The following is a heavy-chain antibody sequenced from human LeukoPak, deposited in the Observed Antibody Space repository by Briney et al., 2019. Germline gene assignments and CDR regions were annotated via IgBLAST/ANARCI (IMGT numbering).Heavy chain of an antibody. D-gene: IGHD6-6*01. Sequence: ASVKVSCKASGYTFSDQYIHWVRQSPGQGLEWMGWINPNSGDTDYAQKFQGRVTMTRDTSISTAYIELTRLRSDDTAVYYCASYSTSSGDAFDIWGQGTLVTVSS. CDR1: GYTFSDQY. J-gene: IGHJ3*02. V-gene: IGHV1-2*02. CDR3: ASYSTSSGDAFDI. CDR2: INPNSGDT.